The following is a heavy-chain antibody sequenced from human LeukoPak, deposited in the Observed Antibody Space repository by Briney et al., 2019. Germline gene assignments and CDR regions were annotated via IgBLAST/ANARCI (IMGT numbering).Heavy chain of an antibody. J-gene: IGHJ4*02. D-gene: IGHD4-11*01. CDR2: IWNGASNQ. Sequence: PGKSLTLSCVASHFTFSHYGMHWVRQAPGKGLEWVSVIWNGASNQYYADSVKGRFTISGDNSQNTVYLQMNSLRAEDTAVYYCAKDAQRGFDYSNSLENWGQGTLVIVSS. V-gene: IGHV3-33*06. CDR3: AKDAQRGFDYSNSLEN. CDR1: HFTFSHYG.